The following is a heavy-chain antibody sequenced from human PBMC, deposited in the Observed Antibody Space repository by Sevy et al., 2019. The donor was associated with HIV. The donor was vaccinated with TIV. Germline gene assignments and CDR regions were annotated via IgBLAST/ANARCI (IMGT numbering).Heavy chain of an antibody. J-gene: IGHJ3*02. V-gene: IGHV3-21*01. CDR3: ARDHEPGGDAFDI. D-gene: IGHD3-10*01. CDR2: ISSSSSYI. Sequence: GGSLRLSCAASGFTFSSYSMNWVRQAPGKGLEWVSSISSSSSYIYYADSGKGRFTISRDNAKNALYLQMNSRRAEDTAVYYCARDHEPGGDAFDIWGQGTMVTVSS. CDR1: GFTFSSYS.